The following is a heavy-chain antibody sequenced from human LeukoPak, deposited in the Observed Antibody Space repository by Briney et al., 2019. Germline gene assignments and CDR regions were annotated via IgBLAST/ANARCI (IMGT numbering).Heavy chain of an antibody. CDR3: AAVYYDKTDYYYGMDV. CDR1: GYTFTSYG. CDR2: ISAYNGNT. J-gene: IGHJ6*02. V-gene: IGHV1-18*01. Sequence: VASVKVSCKASGYTFTSYGISWVRQAPGQGLEWMGWISAYNGNTNYAQKLQGRVTMTTDTSTSTAYMELRSLRSDDTAVYYCAAVYYDKTDYYYGMDVWGQGTTVTVSS. D-gene: IGHD3-22*01.